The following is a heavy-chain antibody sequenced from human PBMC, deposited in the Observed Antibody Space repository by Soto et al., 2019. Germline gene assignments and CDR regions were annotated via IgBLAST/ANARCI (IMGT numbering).Heavy chain of an antibody. V-gene: IGHV4-31*03. J-gene: IGHJ5*02. CDR3: AAYYDFWSANSPP. CDR1: GASVSSGASY. CDR2: IYSNGNT. Sequence: SETLSLTCTVSGASVSSGASYWTWLRQHPGMGLEWIGYIYSNGNTFYNPALKSRVTISLDTSKNQFSLNLRAVTAADTAVYFCAAYYDFWSANSPPWGQGTLVTVSS. D-gene: IGHD3-3*01.